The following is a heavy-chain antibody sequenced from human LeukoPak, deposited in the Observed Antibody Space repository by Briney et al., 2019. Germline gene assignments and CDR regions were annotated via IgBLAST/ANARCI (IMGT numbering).Heavy chain of an antibody. CDR3: AMLEMATIFDY. D-gene: IGHD5-24*01. Sequence: SGALSLTCGVSGGSITNTNYWTWVRQPPGKGLEWIGEVNLQGSTNYNPSLMGRVAVAVDTSENHISLQLTSVTAADTAVYYCAMLEMATIFDYWGQGTLVTVSS. J-gene: IGHJ4*02. V-gene: IGHV4-4*02. CDR2: VNLQGST. CDR1: GGSITNTNY.